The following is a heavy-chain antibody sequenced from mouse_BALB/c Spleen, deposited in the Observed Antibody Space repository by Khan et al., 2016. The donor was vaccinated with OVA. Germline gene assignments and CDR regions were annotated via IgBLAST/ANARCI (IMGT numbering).Heavy chain of an antibody. CDR1: GYTFTSYT. J-gene: IGHJ3*01. Sequence: QVQLQQSGTELARPGASVKMSCKASGYTFTSYTMHWVKQRPGQGLEWIGYINPTSTYTNYNQKFKDKATLPADKSSITAYMQLSSLTSEDSAVYYCAREGAYHRTDGWFAYWGQGTLVTVSA. CDR3: AREGAYHRTDGWFAY. D-gene: IGHD2-14*01. CDR2: INPTSTYT. V-gene: IGHV1-4*01.